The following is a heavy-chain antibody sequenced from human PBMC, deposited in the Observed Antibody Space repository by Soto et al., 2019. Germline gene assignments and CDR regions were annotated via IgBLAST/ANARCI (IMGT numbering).Heavy chain of an antibody. Sequence: GSLRLSCAASGFTFSSYEMNWVRQAPGKGLEWVSSISRSGSMMYYADSVKGRFTISRDNAENFMYLHMSSLRAEDTAVHYCARDFAGFGVDYWGQGTLVTVSS. J-gene: IGHJ4*02. CDR1: GFTFSSYE. CDR3: ARDFAGFGVDY. CDR2: ISRSGSMM. D-gene: IGHD3-10*01. V-gene: IGHV3-48*03.